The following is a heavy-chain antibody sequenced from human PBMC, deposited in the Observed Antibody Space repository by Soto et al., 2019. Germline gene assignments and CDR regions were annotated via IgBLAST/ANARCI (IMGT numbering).Heavy chain of an antibody. CDR1: GFTFSSYA. Sequence: EVQLLDSGGGLVQPGGSLRLSCAASGFTFSSYAMSWVRQAPGKGLEWVSSISGSGGGTYYADSVKGRFTISRYNSKNTLSLQMNSLRAEDTAVYYCAKSRGSGSYFNPSDAFDFWGQGTMVTVSS. CDR2: ISGSGGGT. V-gene: IGHV3-23*01. D-gene: IGHD3-10*01. J-gene: IGHJ3*01. CDR3: AKSRGSGSYFNPSDAFDF.